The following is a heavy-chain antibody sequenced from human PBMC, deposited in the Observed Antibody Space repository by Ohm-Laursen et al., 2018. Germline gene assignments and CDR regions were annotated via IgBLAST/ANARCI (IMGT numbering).Heavy chain of an antibody. CDR2: IRQDGSEI. J-gene: IGHJ4*02. Sequence: SLRLSCAASGFTFSNYEMNWVRQAPGKGLEWVANIRQDGSEIYYVDSVEGRFTISRDNAKSSLYLQMNSLRAEDTAVYYCARSHSGTNGGKFDRWGQGTLVTVSS. D-gene: IGHD1-26*01. V-gene: IGHV3-7*01. CDR1: GFTFSNYE. CDR3: ARSHSGTNGGKFDR.